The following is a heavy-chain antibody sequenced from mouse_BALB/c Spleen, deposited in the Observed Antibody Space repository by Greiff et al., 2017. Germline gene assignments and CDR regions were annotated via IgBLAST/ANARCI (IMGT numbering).Heavy chain of an antibody. CDR2: IYTGTGST. CDR3: ARDDYYFDY. Sequence: VQLQQSGAELVRPGASVKLSCKTSGYIFTSYWMHWVKQRSGQGLEWIARIYTGTGSTYYNEKFKGKATLPEDKSSSTAYMQLSSLKSEDSAVYFCARDDYYFDYWGQGTTLTVSS. D-gene: IGHD2-12*01. V-gene: IGHV1-76*01. CDR1: GYIFTSYW. J-gene: IGHJ2*01.